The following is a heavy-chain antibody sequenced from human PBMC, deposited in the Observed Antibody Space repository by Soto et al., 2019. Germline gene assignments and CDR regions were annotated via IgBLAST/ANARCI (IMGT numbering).Heavy chain of an antibody. CDR2: NYYSGIT. Sequence: QVQLQESGPGLVKPSQTLSLTCTVSGGSISSGGYYWTWIRQHPGKGLELIGYNYYSGITYYNPSIRSRVTVSXXXSXXQFSLMLSSATAADTAVYYCARASSIAGLYNGMVVWGQGTTVTVSS. V-gene: IGHV4-31*03. J-gene: IGHJ6*02. D-gene: IGHD6-6*01. CDR3: ARASSIAGLYNGMVV. CDR1: GGSISSGGYY.